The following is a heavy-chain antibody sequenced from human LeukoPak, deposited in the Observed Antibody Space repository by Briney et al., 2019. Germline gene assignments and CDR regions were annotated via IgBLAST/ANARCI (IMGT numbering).Heavy chain of an antibody. CDR3: ARSGPSVLWSKSFDY. CDR2: ISYDGSNK. CDR1: GFTFSSYA. J-gene: IGHJ4*02. Sequence: GGSLRLSCAASGFTFSSYAMHWVRQAPGKGLEWVAVISYDGSNKYYADSVQGRFTISRDNSKNTLFLQMDNLRADDTATYYCARSGPSVLWSKSFDYWGQGALVTVSS. V-gene: IGHV3-30*14. D-gene: IGHD3-10*01.